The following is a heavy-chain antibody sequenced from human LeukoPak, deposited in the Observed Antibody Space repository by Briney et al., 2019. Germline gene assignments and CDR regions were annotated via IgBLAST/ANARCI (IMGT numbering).Heavy chain of an antibody. CDR3: ARESASYWFDP. CDR2: ISYDGSNK. CDR1: GFTFSSYA. J-gene: IGHJ5*02. V-gene: IGHV3-30*04. D-gene: IGHD1-26*01. Sequence: GGSLRLSCAASGFTFSSYAMHWVRHAPGKGLEWVAVISYDGSNKYYADSVKGRFTISRDNSKNTLYLQMNSLRAEDTAVYYCARESASYWFDPWGQGTLVTVSS.